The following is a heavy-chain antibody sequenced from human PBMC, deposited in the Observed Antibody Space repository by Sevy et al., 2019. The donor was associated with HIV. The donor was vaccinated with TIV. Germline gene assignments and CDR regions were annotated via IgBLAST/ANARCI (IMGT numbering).Heavy chain of an antibody. Sequence: SETLSLTCTVSGGSISSYYWSWIRQPPGKGLEWIGYIYYSGSTNYNPSLKSRVTISVDTSKNQFSLKLSSVTAADTAVYYCARGEDYYDSSGYYYFDYWGQGPLVTVSS. CDR3: ARGEDYYDSSGYYYFDY. J-gene: IGHJ4*02. D-gene: IGHD3-22*01. V-gene: IGHV4-59*01. CDR1: GGSISSYY. CDR2: IYYSGST.